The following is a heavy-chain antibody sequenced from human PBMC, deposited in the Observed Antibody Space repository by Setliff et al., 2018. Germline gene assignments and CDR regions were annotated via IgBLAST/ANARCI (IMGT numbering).Heavy chain of an antibody. D-gene: IGHD2-15*01. V-gene: IGHV4-30-4*08. J-gene: IGHJ5*02. CDR1: GGSFSTYY. CDR2: IYYSGST. Sequence: SETLSLTCAVYGGSFSTYYWSWIRQPPGKGLEWIGYIYYSGSTYYNPSLKSRVTISVDTSKNQFSLKLSSVTAADTAVYYCARDGCSGGSCYSPSLFDPWGQGTLVTVSS. CDR3: ARDGCSGGSCYSPSLFDP.